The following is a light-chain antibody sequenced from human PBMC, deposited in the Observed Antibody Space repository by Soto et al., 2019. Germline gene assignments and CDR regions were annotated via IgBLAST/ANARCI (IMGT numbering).Light chain of an antibody. CDR3: ASYTTISTYV. J-gene: IGLJ1*01. V-gene: IGLV2-14*01. CDR1: SSDVGADNY. Sequence: QSALTQPASVSGSPGQSITISCTGTSSDVGADNYVSWDQHHPGKAPRLVIYDVTNRPSGISDRFSGSKSGNTASLTISGLLAEDEADYYCASYTTISTYVFGTGTKVTVL. CDR2: DVT.